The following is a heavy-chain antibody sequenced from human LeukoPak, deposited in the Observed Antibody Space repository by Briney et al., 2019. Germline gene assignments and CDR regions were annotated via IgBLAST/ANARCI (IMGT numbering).Heavy chain of an antibody. CDR3: AGIYYYYGMDV. J-gene: IGHJ6*02. V-gene: IGHV3-23*01. CDR1: GFTFSNYA. CDR2: ISGSGGST. Sequence: GGSLRLSCAASGFTFSNYAMSWVRQAPGKGLEWVSSISGSGGSTYYADSVKGRFTISRDNSKNTLYLQMNSLRAEDTAVYYCAGIYYYYGMDVWGQGTTVTVSS.